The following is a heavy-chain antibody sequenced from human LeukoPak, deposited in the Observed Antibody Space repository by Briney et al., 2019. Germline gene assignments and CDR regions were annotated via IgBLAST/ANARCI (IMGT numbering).Heavy chain of an antibody. V-gene: IGHV1-8*03. CDR2: MNPNSGNT. CDR1: GYTFTSYD. D-gene: IGHD2-2*02. J-gene: IGHJ4*02. CDR3: ARGSIVVVPAAIGY. Sequence: ASVKVSCKASGYTFTSYDINWVRQATGQGLEWMGWMNPNSGNTGYAQKFQGRVTITRNTSISTAYMELSSLRSEDTAVYYCARGSIVVVPAAIGYWGQGTLVTVSS.